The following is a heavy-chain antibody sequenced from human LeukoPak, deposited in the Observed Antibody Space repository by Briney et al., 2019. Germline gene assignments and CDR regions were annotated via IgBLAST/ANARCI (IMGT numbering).Heavy chain of an antibody. CDR1: GYIFTNYG. Sequence: ASVKVSCKASGYIFTNYGISWVRQAPGQGLEWMGRIIPILGIANYAQKFQGRVTITADKSTSTAYMELSSLRSEDTAVYYCARVAITMVRGVTYYGMDVWGQGTTVTVSS. CDR2: IIPILGIA. CDR3: ARVAITMVRGVTYYGMDV. D-gene: IGHD3-10*01. V-gene: IGHV1-69*04. J-gene: IGHJ6*02.